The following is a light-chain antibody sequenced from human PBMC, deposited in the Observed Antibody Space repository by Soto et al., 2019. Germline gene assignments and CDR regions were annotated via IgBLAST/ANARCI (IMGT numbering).Light chain of an antibody. V-gene: IGKV1-9*01. CDR2: AAS. Sequence: DIQLTQSPSFLSASVGDRVTITCRASQGISSYLAWYQQKPGKAPKLLIYAASTLQSGVPSRFSGSGSGTEFTLTISSLQHEDSETYYCQQLNSYPSTLGQGTKVDIK. CDR1: QGISSY. CDR3: QQLNSYPST. J-gene: IGKJ1*01.